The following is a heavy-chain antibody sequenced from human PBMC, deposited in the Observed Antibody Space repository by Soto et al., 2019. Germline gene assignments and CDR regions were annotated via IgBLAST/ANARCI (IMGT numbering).Heavy chain of an antibody. J-gene: IGHJ6*03. CDR3: ARHNWATVVLYYHMDV. V-gene: IGHV4-59*08. CDR1: GASISGYY. D-gene: IGHD7-27*01. Sequence: QVHLQESGPGLVKPSETLSLTCSVSGASISGYYWSWIRQPPGQGLEWIGHIFYSVDTNYNPSLKSGVTLSADASRNQVSLKVTSVSGADTAVYYWARHNWATVVLYYHMDVWGKGTAVTVSS. CDR2: IFYSVDT.